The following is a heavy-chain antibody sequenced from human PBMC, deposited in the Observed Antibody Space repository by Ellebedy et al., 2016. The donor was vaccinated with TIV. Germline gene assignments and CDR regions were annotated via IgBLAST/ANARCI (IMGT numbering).Heavy chain of an antibody. CDR2: IYHSGST. D-gene: IGHD4-17*01. CDR1: GGSISSSNW. J-gene: IGHJ3*02. CDR3: ARGNTVTFDAFDI. V-gene: IGHV4-4*02. Sequence: SETLSLXXAVSGGSISSSNWWSWVRQPPGKGLEWIGEIYHSGSTNYNPSLKSRVTISVDTSKNQFSLKLSSVTAADTAVYYCARGNTVTFDAFDIWGQGTMVTVSS.